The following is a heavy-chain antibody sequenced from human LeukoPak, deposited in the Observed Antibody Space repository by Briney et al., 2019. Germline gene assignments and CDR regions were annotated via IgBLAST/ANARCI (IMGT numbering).Heavy chain of an antibody. D-gene: IGHD5-12*01. CDR2: ITGSGDAT. J-gene: IGHJ5*02. Sequence: PGGSLRLSCAASGFTFSSYALSWVRQPPGRGLEWVAAITGSGDATFYADSVKGRCIISRDNSKNTMYLQMSGLSAEDTAVYYCAKASGYDGIDPWGQGARVTLSS. CDR3: AKASGYDGIDP. V-gene: IGHV3-23*01. CDR1: GFTFSSYA.